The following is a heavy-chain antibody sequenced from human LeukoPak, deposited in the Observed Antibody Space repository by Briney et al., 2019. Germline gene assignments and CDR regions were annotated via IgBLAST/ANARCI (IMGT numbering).Heavy chain of an antibody. J-gene: IGHJ4*02. CDR2: ISGSGGST. CDR1: GFAFSGYA. V-gene: IGHV3-23*01. CDR3: AAYCSSTSCPRGIDY. Sequence: GGSLRLSCAASGFAFSGYAMSWVRQAPGKGLEWVSAISGSGGSTYYADSVKGRFTISRDNSKNTLYLQMNSLRAEDTAVYYCAAYCSSTSCPRGIDYWGQGTLVTVSS. D-gene: IGHD2-2*01.